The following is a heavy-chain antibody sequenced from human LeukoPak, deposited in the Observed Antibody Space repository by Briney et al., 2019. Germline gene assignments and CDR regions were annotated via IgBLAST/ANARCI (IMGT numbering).Heavy chain of an antibody. CDR2: IYHSGST. CDR3: ARDRVGSSLVFDY. V-gene: IGHV4-30-2*01. Sequence: PSETLSLTCTVSGGSISSGGYYWSWIRQPPGKGLEWIGYIYHSGSTYYNPSLKSRVTISVDRSKNQFSLKLSSVTAANTAVYYCARDRVGSSLVFDYWGQGTLVTVSS. J-gene: IGHJ4*02. D-gene: IGHD6-13*01. CDR1: GGSISSGGYY.